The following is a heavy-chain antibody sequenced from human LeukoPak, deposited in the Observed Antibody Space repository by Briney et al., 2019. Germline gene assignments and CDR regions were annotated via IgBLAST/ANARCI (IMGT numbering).Heavy chain of an antibody. J-gene: IGHJ3*02. CDR1: GYTFTGYY. Sequence: GASVKVSCKASGYTFTGYYMHWVRQAPGQGLEWMGWINPNSGGTNYAQKFQGRVTMTRDTSISTAYMELSRLRSDDTAVYYCARHCSSTSCYVAFDIWGQGTMVTVSS. CDR3: ARHCSSTSCYVAFDI. V-gene: IGHV1-2*02. D-gene: IGHD2-2*01. CDR2: INPNSGGT.